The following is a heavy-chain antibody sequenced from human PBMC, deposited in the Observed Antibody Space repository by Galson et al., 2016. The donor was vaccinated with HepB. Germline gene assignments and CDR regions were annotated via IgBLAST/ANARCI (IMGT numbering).Heavy chain of an antibody. D-gene: IGHD3-16*01. J-gene: IGHJ6*02. Sequence: CAISGDSVSGHSGAWNWVRQSPSRGLERLGRTYYRSKWYHDYAGSVKRRIIINSDTSKNQFSLQLNSTPPEDKAVYYCARGWWGSGMGVWGQGTTVTVSS. CDR3: ARGWWGSGMGV. CDR2: TYYRSKWYH. CDR1: GDSVSGHSGA. V-gene: IGHV6-1*01.